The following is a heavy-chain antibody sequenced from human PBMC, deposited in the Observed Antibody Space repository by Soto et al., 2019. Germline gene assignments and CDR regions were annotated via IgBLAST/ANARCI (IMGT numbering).Heavy chain of an antibody. CDR2: ISSSSTYI. CDR1: GFTFSGYS. V-gene: IGHV3-21*01. CDR3: ARDQFFGVVPQADGMDV. J-gene: IGHJ6*02. Sequence: EVQLVESGGGLVKPGGSLRLSCAASGFTFSGYSINWVRQAPGKGLEWVASISSSSTYIYSADSVKGRFTISRDNAKNSLYQQMNSLRAEDTAVYYCARDQFFGVVPQADGMDVWGQGTTVTVSS. D-gene: IGHD3-3*01.